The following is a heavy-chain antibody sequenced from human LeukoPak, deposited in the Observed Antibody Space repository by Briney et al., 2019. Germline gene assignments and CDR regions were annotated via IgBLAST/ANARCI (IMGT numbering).Heavy chain of an antibody. J-gene: IGHJ6*03. Sequence: ASVKVSCKASGYTFSSYDISWVRQATGQGLEWMGWMNPNSGNTGYAQKFQGRVTMTRNTSIITAYMELSNLRSEDTAVYYCARGLRDSSWTITPVRGVSHDYYYYMDVWGKGTTVTISS. CDR3: ARGLRDSSWTITPVRGVSHDYYYYMDV. V-gene: IGHV1-8*01. D-gene: IGHD3-10*01. CDR2: MNPNSGNT. CDR1: GYTFSSYD.